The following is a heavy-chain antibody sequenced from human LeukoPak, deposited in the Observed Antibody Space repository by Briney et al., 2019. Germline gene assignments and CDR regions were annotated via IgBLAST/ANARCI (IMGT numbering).Heavy chain of an antibody. CDR3: ARIGYCSGGSCYGYFDY. V-gene: IGHV1-69*04. CDR1: GGTFSSYA. D-gene: IGHD2-15*01. CDR2: IIPILGIA. J-gene: IGHJ4*02. Sequence: SVKVSCKASGGTFSSYAISWVRQAPGQGPEWMGRIIPILGIANYAQKFQGRVTITADKSTSTAYMELSSLRSEDTAVYYCARIGYCSGGSCYGYFDYWGQGTLVTVSS.